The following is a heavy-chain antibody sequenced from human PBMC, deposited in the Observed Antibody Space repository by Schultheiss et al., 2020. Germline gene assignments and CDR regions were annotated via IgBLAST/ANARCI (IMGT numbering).Heavy chain of an antibody. CDR3: ATHGWLVLEHYFDY. V-gene: IGHV3-7*03. J-gene: IGHJ4*02. CDR1: GFTFSSYW. D-gene: IGHD6-19*01. CDR2: VKYDGSEK. Sequence: GESLKISCAASGFTFSSYWMNWVRQAPGKGLEWVASVKYDGSEKYYVDSVKGRFTISRDNTKNSLYLQMNSLSAEDTAVYYCATHGWLVLEHYFDYWGQGTLVTV.